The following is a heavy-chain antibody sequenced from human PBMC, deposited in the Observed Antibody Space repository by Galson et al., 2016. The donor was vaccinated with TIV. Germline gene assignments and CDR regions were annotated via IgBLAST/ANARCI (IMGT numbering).Heavy chain of an antibody. CDR2: INPGNGDT. CDR1: GYWFIGYY. V-gene: IGHV1-2*02. CDR3: AKESDWGVAEFDF. D-gene: IGHD2-21*01. J-gene: IGHJ4*02. Sequence: SVKVSCKASGYWFIGYYIHWVRQAPGRGPEWMGCINPGNGDTKYAQIFQGSVTLTWDTSVSTAYMELTSLRSDDTAVYFCAKESDWGVAEFDFWGQGTPVSVSS.